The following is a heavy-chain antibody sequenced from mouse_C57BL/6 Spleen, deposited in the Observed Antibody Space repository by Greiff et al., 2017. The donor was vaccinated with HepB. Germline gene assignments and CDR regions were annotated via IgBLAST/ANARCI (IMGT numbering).Heavy chain of an antibody. CDR3: ARSELDD. CDR1: GYTFTSYW. V-gene: IGHV1-50*01. CDR2: IDPSDSYT. J-gene: IGHJ2*01. Sequence: QVQLQQPGAELVKPGASVKLSCKASGYTFTSYWMQWVKQRPGQGLEWIGEIDPSDSYTNYNQKFKGKATLTVDTSSSTAYMQLSSLTSEGAAVYYCARSELDDWGQGTTLTVSS.